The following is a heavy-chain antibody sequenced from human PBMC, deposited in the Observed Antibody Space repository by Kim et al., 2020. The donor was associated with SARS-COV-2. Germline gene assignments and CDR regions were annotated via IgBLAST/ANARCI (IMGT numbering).Heavy chain of an antibody. V-gene: IGHV3-23*01. CDR3: AKGGYASGSLDY. J-gene: IGHJ4*02. D-gene: IGHD3-10*01. Sequence: YYAKSGKGRFTISRDKSKNTLYWQMSSLRADDTAVYYCAKGGYASGSLDYWGQGTLVTVSS.